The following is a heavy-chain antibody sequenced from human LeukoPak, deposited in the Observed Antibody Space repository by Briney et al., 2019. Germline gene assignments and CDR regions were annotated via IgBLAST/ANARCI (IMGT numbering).Heavy chain of an antibody. CDR3: AKRWGYYDTSGGAFDI. D-gene: IGHD3-22*01. CDR1: GFTFSSYG. V-gene: IGHV3-30*18. J-gene: IGHJ3*02. Sequence: PGRSLRLSCAASGFTFSSYGMHWVRQAPGKGLEWVAVISYDGSNKYYADSVKGRFTISRDNSKNTLYLQMNSLRAEDTAVYYCAKRWGYYDTSGGAFDIWGQGTMVTVSS. CDR2: ISYDGSNK.